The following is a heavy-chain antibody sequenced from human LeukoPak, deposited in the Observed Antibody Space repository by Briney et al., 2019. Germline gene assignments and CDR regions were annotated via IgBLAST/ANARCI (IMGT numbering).Heavy chain of an antibody. CDR1: GYTFTSYY. CDR3: ARDDILTGYPGAYYYYGMDV. CDR2: INPSGGST. V-gene: IGHV1-46*01. Sequence: ASVKVSCKASGYTFTSYYMHWVRQAPGQGLEWMGIINPSGGSTSYAQKLQGRVTMTTDTSTSTAYMELRSLRFDDTAVYYCARDDILTGYPGAYYYYGMDVWGQGTTVTVSS. J-gene: IGHJ6*02. D-gene: IGHD3-9*01.